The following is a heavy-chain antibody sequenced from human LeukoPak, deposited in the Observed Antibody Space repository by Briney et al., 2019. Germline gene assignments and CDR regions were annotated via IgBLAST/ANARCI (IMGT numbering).Heavy chain of an antibody. CDR2: INQSGST. Sequence: SETLSLTCAVYGGSLSGYYWSWIRQAPGKGLERIGEINQSGSTNYNPSLKSRVTISVDTSKNQLSLKLSSVTAADTAVYYCARGPHCSGSSCYSPAFDYWGQGTLVTVSS. V-gene: IGHV4-34*01. D-gene: IGHD2-15*01. J-gene: IGHJ4*02. CDR1: GGSLSGYY. CDR3: ARGPHCSGSSCYSPAFDY.